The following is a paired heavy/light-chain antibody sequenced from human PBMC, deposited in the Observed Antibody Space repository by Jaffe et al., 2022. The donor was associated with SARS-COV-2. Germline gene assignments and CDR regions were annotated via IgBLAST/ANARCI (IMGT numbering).Light chain of an antibody. V-gene: IGLV8-61*01. J-gene: IGLJ2*01. CDR3: VLYMGNGIVI. Sequence: QTVVTQEPSFSVSPGGTVTLTCGLSSGSVSSTYYPSWYQQTPGQAPRTLIYSTDTRSSGVPDRFSGSILGNKAALTITGAQADDESDYYCVLYMGNGIVIFGGGTKLTVL. CDR2: STD. CDR1: SGSVSSTYY.
Heavy chain of an antibody. Sequence: QVQLQESGPGLVKPSETLSLTCTVSSGSISSYYWSWIRQPPGKGLEWIGYIYYSGSTNYNPSLKSRVTISLDTSNNHFSLRLSSVTAADTAVYYCAREPPRGRYFDYWGQGTLVTVSS. CDR1: SGSISSYY. J-gene: IGHJ4*02. CDR2: IYYSGST. D-gene: IGHD1-26*01. V-gene: IGHV4-59*01. CDR3: AREPPRGRYFDY.